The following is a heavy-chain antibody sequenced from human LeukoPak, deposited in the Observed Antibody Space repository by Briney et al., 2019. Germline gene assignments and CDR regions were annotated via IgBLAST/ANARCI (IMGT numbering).Heavy chain of an antibody. CDR1: GYTFTGHY. CDR3: ARYALYASGGAGGFDI. V-gene: IGHV1-2*02. D-gene: IGHD3-10*01. Sequence: ASVKVSCTPSGYTFTGHYMHWVRQAPGQGPEWMGCINPNSGGASFAPKFQGRVPMPRVPSMSTAYMELSRLRSDDTAVHHCARYALYASGGAGGFDIWGQGTMVTVSS. J-gene: IGHJ3*02. CDR2: INPNSGGA.